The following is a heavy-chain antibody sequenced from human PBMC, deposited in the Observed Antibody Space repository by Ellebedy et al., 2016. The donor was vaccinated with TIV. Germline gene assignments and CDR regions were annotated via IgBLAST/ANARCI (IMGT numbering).Heavy chain of an antibody. CDR1: GFTFNNYV. J-gene: IGHJ3*02. D-gene: IGHD1-26*01. V-gene: IGHV3-23*01. CDR2: IGRST. CDR3: SKERTIGSYSTDACDI. Sequence: PGGSLRLSCAASGFTFNNYVMTWVRQAPGKGLEWISSIGRSTYYADSVKGRLTMSRDNSKNTVYLQMNSLTAEDTAVYYCSKERTIGSYSTDACDIWGQGTVVTVS.